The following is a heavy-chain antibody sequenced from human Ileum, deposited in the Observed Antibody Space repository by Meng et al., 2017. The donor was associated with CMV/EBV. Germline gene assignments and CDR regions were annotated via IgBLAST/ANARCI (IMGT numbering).Heavy chain of an antibody. CDR2: MGGSGDTI. Sequence: VHMCGVGAGLVMSGVSLRFSCAAYGFTLSSYFVVWVRQALGKGMEWVSSMGGSGDTIWYADSVTGRFTISRDNAKNSLYLQMNTLRSEDTAVYFCAVHRGAFDYWGQGTLVTVSS. CDR3: AVHRGAFDY. V-gene: IGHV3-21*01. CDR1: GFTLSSYF. D-gene: IGHD1-26*01. J-gene: IGHJ4*02.